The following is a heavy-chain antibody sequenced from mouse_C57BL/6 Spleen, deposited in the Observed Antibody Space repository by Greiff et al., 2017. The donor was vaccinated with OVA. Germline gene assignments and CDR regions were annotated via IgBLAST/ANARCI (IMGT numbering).Heavy chain of an antibody. CDR3: ARSVDGQFAY. D-gene: IGHD2-3*01. V-gene: IGHV8-12*01. Sequence: ESGPGILQSSQTLSLTCSFSGFSLSTSGMGVSWLRQPSGKGLVWLAHIYWDDDKRYNPSLKSRHTISKATSRNQGFLKSTSVDTADTATYYCARSVDGQFAYWGQGTLVTVSA. CDR1: GFSLSTSGMG. J-gene: IGHJ3*01. CDR2: IYWDDDK.